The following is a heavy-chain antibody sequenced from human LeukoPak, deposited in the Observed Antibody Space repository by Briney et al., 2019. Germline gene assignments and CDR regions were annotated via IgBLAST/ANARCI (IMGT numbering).Heavy chain of an antibody. V-gene: IGHV3-30*02. CDR1: GFIFSGHG. CDR2: IRYDGSDK. D-gene: IGHD1-20*01. Sequence: GVSLRLSCAASGFIFSGHGMHWVRQAPGKGLEWVAFIRYDGSDKYYADSVKGRFTISRDNSENTLYLQMSSLRPEDTAAYYCAKDSYCCSDNCPQYYYMDVWGKGTTVTVSS. CDR3: AKDSYCCSDNCPQYYYMDV. J-gene: IGHJ6*03.